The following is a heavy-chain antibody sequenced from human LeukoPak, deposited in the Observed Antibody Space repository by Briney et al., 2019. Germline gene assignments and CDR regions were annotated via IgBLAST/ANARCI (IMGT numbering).Heavy chain of an antibody. J-gene: IGHJ6*03. Sequence: SETLSLTCTVSRYSISSGYYWAWIRQPPGKGLDWIGSIYHSGSAYYDASLKSRVTMSVDTSKNQCSLNLNSVTAADTAVYYCARVGGYGYYYYYMDVWGKGTTVTVSS. V-gene: IGHV4-38-2*02. CDR2: IYHSGSA. CDR3: ARVGGYGYYYYYMDV. CDR1: RYSISSGYY. D-gene: IGHD5-12*01.